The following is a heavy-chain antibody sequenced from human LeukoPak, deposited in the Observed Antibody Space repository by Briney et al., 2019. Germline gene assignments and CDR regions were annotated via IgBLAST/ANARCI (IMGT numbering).Heavy chain of an antibody. CDR1: GFTFGSFA. CDR2: ISYDGSNE. V-gene: IGHV3-30-3*01. CDR3: ARYYSGSSGRWFDP. D-gene: IGHD1-26*01. J-gene: IGHJ5*02. Sequence: PGGALELSFSAPGFTFGSFAMHWVRQGPGKGLGGGAIISYDGSNEYYADSVKGRFTISRDNSKNTLYLHMNSLTAEDTAVYYCARYYSGSSGRWFDPWGQGTLVTVSS.